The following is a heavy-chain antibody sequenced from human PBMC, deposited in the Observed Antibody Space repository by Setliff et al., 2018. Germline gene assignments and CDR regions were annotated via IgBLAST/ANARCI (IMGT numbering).Heavy chain of an antibody. CDR1: GYTFTSYA. Sequence: GASVKVSCKASGYTFTSYAFSWVRQAPGQGLEWMGWISAYNGNTDYAQKFQGRVTMTTDTSTSTAYMELRSLRSDDTAVYYCARVSEAAAAGFDYWGQGTLVTVSS. CDR3: ARVSEAAAAGFDY. J-gene: IGHJ4*02. CDR2: ISAYNGNT. V-gene: IGHV1-18*01. D-gene: IGHD6-13*01.